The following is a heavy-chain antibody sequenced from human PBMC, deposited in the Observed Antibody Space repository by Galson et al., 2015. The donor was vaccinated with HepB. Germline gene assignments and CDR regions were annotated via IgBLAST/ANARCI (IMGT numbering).Heavy chain of an antibody. V-gene: IGHV2-70*11. CDR1: GFSLSTSGMC. J-gene: IGHJ6*02. CDR2: IDWDDDK. D-gene: IGHD2-2*01. Sequence: PALAKRTQTLTLTCPFSGFSLSTSGMCVSWIRQPPGKALEWLVRIDWDDDKYYRTSLKTRLTISKDTSKNQVVLTMTNMDTVDTATYYCARIRGSASHGMDVWGQGTPVPVSS. CDR3: ARIRGSASHGMDV.